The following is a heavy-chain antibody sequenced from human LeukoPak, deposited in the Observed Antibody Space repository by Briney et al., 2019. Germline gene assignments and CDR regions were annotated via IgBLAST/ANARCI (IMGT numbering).Heavy chain of an antibody. D-gene: IGHD2-21*02. CDR3: AKVVVVTAILHAFDI. J-gene: IGHJ3*02. CDR1: GFTFSNHG. Sequence: GGSLRLSCAASGFTFSNHGMHWVRQAPGKGLEWVSTISDNGGSTYYADSVKGRFTISRDNSKNTLYLQMNRLRAEDTAVYYCAKVVVVTAILHAFDIWGQGTMVTVSS. V-gene: IGHV3-23*01. CDR2: ISDNGGST.